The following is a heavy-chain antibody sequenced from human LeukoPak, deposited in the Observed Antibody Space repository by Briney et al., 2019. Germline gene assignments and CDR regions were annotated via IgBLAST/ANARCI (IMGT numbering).Heavy chain of an antibody. CDR1: GGSISSYY. Sequence: PSETLSLTCTVSGGSISSYYWSWIRQPPGKGLEWIGYIYYSGSTNYNPSLKSRVTISVDTSKNQFSLKLSSVTAADTAVYYCAREKAAAGFDYWGQGTLVTVPS. CDR2: IYYSGST. V-gene: IGHV4-59*01. J-gene: IGHJ4*02. D-gene: IGHD6-13*01. CDR3: AREKAAAGFDY.